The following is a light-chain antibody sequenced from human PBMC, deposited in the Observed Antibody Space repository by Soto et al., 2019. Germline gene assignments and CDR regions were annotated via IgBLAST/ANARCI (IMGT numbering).Light chain of an antibody. V-gene: IGLV2-8*01. CDR3: SSYADTNNLV. CDR2: EVN. Sequence: QSALTQPPSASGSLGQSVTISCTGTSSDIGGYNFVSWYQQHPVKAPKLMIDEVNKRPSGVPDRFSGSKSGNTASLTVSGRQAEDEADYYCSSYADTNNLVFGGGTKVTVL. CDR1: SSDIGGYNF. J-gene: IGLJ2*01.